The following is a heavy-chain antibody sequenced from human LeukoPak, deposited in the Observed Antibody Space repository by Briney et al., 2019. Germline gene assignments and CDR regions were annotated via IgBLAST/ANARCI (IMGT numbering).Heavy chain of an antibody. D-gene: IGHD3-10*01. Sequence: GGSLRLSCAASGFTFTSYALSWVRQAPGKGLEWVSTISGGGGNTYYADSVKGRFTISRDISKNMLYLQMNSLRAEDTAVYYCAKDGDIWLGDLNWFDPWGQGTLVTVSS. CDR2: ISGGGGNT. CDR3: AKDGDIWLGDLNWFDP. V-gene: IGHV3-23*01. J-gene: IGHJ5*02. CDR1: GFTFTSYA.